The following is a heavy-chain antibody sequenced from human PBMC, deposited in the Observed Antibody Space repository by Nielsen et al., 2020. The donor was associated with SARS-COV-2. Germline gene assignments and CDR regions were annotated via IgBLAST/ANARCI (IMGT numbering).Heavy chain of an antibody. D-gene: IGHD4-17*01. CDR2: IYYSGST. V-gene: IGHV4-38-2*01. J-gene: IGHJ4*02. CDR3: ATAYGGR. Sequence: WIRQPPGKGLEWIGSIYYSGSTYYNPSLKSRVTISVDTSKNQFSLKVTSLTAADTAVYYCATAYGGRWGQGTLVTVSS.